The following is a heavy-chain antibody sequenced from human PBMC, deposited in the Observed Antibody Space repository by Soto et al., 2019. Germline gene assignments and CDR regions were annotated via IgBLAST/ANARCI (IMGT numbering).Heavy chain of an antibody. CDR1: GYTFTSYY. V-gene: IGHV1-46*03. CDR3: ARAGYCSGGSCDFARYYYYYMDV. D-gene: IGHD2-15*01. Sequence: QVQLVQSGAEVKKPGASVKVSCKASGYTFTSYYMHWVRQAPGQGLEWMGIINPSGGSTSYAQKFQGRVTMTTDTSTSTVYMELSSLRSEDTAVYYCARAGYCSGGSCDFARYYYYYMDVWGKGTRVTVSS. CDR2: INPSGGST. J-gene: IGHJ6*03.